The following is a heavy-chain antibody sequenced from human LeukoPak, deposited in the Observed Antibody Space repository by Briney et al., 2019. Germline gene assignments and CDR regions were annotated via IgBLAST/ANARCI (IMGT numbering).Heavy chain of an antibody. CDR1: GFTFSSYA. D-gene: IGHD3-10*01. CDR3: AKDREEVPGRVDS. J-gene: IGHJ4*02. V-gene: IGHV3-23*01. Sequence: GGSLRDSFSASGFTFSSYAMSRVRQAPGKGLEWVSGISRRGGSTYSADSVKGRFTISRDNSKNTLYLQMNSLRAEDTAVYYCAKDREEVPGRVDSWGQGTLVTVSS. CDR2: ISRRGGST.